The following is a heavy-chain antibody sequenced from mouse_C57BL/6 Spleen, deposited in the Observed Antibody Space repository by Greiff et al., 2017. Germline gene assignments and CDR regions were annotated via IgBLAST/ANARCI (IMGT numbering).Heavy chain of an antibody. D-gene: IGHD2-5*01. CDR1: GYTFTSYW. Sequence: QVQLQQSGPELVKPGASVKMSCKASGYTFTSYWITWVKQRPGPGLEWIGDIYPGSGSTNYNEKFKSKATLTVDTYSSNAYMQLSSLTSVDSAVYYCASGAIDYSKPSWFAYWGQGTLVTVSA. CDR2: IYPGSGST. V-gene: IGHV1-55*01. CDR3: ASGAIDYSKPSWFAY. J-gene: IGHJ3*01.